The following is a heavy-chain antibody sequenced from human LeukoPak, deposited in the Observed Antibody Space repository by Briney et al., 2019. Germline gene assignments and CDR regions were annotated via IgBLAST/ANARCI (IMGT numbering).Heavy chain of an antibody. CDR1: GFTFSSYE. J-gene: IGHJ4*02. Sequence: GGSLRLSCAASGFTFSSYEMNWDRQAPGKGLEWVSYISSSGSTIYYADSAKGRFTISRDNAKNSLYLQMNSLRAEDTAVYYCARDEHQYYSESSGRFDYWGQGTLVTVSS. CDR3: ARDEHQYYSESSGRFDY. D-gene: IGHD3-22*01. V-gene: IGHV3-48*03. CDR2: ISSSGSTI.